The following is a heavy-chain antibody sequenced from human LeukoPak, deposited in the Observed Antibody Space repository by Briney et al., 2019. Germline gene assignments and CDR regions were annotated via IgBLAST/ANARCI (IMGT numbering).Heavy chain of an antibody. J-gene: IGHJ6*03. CDR1: GGSISSYY. CDR3: AREGAVAKNYYMDV. Sequence: SETLCLTCTVSGGSISSYYWSWIRQPAGKGLEWIGGIYTSGSTKYNPSPKSRVTTSVDTSNNQFSLKLSSVTAADTAVYYCAREGAVAKNYYMDVWGKGTTVTVSS. V-gene: IGHV4-4*07. D-gene: IGHD6-19*01. CDR2: IYTSGST.